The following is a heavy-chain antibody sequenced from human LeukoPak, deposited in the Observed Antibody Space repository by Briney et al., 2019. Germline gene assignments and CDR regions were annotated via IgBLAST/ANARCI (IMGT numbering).Heavy chain of an antibody. CDR2: IYQDGSAT. D-gene: IGHD1-26*01. CDR1: GFTFSTYW. Sequence: GGSLRLSCAPSGFTFSTYWMSCVRQAPGEGVEWVANIYQDGSATNYVDSAKGRFIVSRDNAKNSVCLQMSSLRAEDTAVYYCAIAAGWEQAYWGQGTLVTVSS. V-gene: IGHV3-7*01. CDR3: AIAAGWEQAY. J-gene: IGHJ4*02.